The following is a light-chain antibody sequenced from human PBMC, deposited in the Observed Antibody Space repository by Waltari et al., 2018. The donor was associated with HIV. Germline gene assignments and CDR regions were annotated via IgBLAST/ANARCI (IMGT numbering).Light chain of an antibody. Sequence: QSVLSQPPSASGTPGQRVTISCSGSRSNIGRTTVHWYQQLLGTAHNPLIYSNSQRPSGVPDRFSGSKSGTSASLAISGLQSEDEAEYYCAAWDDSLTGSHVIFGGGTKLTVL. V-gene: IGLV1-44*01. CDR3: AAWDDSLTGSHVI. CDR2: SNS. CDR1: RSNIGRTT. J-gene: IGLJ2*01.